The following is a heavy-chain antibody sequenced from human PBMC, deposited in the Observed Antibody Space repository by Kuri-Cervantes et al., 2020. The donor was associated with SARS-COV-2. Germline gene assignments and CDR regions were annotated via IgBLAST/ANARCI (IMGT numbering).Heavy chain of an antibody. CDR3: AAELVAAYGMDV. D-gene: IGHD1-7*01. J-gene: IGHJ6*02. V-gene: IGHV1-2*04. Sequence: ASVKVSCKASGYTFTGYYMHWVRQAPGQGLEWMGWINPNSGGTNYAQKFQGWVTMTRDTSISTVYMELSRLRSDDTAVYYCAAELVAAYGMDVWGQGTTVTVSS. CDR2: INPNSGGT. CDR1: GYTFTGYY.